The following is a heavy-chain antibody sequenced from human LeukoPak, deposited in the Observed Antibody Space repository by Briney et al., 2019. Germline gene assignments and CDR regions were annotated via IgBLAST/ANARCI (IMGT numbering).Heavy chain of an antibody. D-gene: IGHD3-22*01. Sequence: GASVKVSCKASGGTFSSYAISWVRQAPGQGLEWMGRIIPILGIANYAQKFQGRVTITADKSTSTAYMELSSLRSEDTAVYYCARDYYDSSGYYQQDYYYGMDVWGQGTTVTVSS. V-gene: IGHV1-69*04. CDR2: IIPILGIA. CDR1: GGTFSSYA. CDR3: ARDYYDSSGYYQQDYYYGMDV. J-gene: IGHJ6*02.